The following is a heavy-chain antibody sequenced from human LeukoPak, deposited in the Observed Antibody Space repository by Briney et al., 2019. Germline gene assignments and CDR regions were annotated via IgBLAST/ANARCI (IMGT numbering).Heavy chain of an antibody. CDR2: IYYSGRT. Sequence: SETLSLTCTVSGDSISSSTYYWGWIRQPPGKGLEWLGNIYYSGRTYYNPSLKNRLTISVDTSRNQFSLNLRSVTAADTAVYYCARLKSSYGDYYFDYWGQGTLVTVSS. CDR3: ARLKSSYGDYYFDY. J-gene: IGHJ4*02. V-gene: IGHV4-39*01. D-gene: IGHD4-17*01. CDR1: GDSISSSTYY.